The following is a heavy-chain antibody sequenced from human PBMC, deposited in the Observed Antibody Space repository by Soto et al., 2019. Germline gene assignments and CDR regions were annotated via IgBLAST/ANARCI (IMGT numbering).Heavy chain of an antibody. J-gene: IGHJ6*02. D-gene: IGHD2-2*01. CDR1: GYTFTSYA. Sequence: ASVKVSCKASGYTFTSYAMHWVRQAPGQRLEWMGWINAGNGNIKYSQKFQGRVTITRDTSASTAYMELSSLRSEDTAVYYCARVPPVPAATYVYYYYGMDVWGQGTTVTVSS. CDR2: INAGNGNI. CDR3: ARVPPVPAATYVYYYYGMDV. V-gene: IGHV1-3*01.